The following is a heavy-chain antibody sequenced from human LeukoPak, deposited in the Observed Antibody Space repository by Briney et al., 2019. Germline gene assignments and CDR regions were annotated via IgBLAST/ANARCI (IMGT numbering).Heavy chain of an antibody. CDR1: GFTFSSYA. CDR2: ISGSGGST. J-gene: IGHJ6*02. CDR3: AKEDIVVVPAAIGYYYYGMDV. Sequence: GGSLRLSCAASGFTFSSYAMSWVRQAPGKGLEWVSAISGSGGSTCYADSVKGRFTISRDNSKNTLYLQMNSLRAEDTAVYYCAKEDIVVVPAAIGYYYYGMDVWGQGTTVTVSS. D-gene: IGHD2-2*01. V-gene: IGHV3-23*01.